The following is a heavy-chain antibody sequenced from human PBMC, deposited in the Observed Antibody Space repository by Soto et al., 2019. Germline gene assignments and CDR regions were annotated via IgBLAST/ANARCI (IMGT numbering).Heavy chain of an antibody. J-gene: IGHJ6*02. D-gene: IGHD6-19*01. V-gene: IGHV3-11*05. Sequence: GGSLRLSCAASGFSFSDYSMSWIRQAPGKGLEWVSYISSGRSYTSYADSVKGRFTTSRDNAKNSVFLQMNSLRAEDTAVYYCARGYCSMVTSTNYYYYGLDVWGQGTTVTVSS. CDR1: GFSFSDYS. CDR2: ISSGRSYT. CDR3: ARGYCSMVTSTNYYYYGLDV.